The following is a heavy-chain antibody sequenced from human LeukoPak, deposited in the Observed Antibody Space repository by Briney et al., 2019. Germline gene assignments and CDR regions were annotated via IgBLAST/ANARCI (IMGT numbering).Heavy chain of an antibody. V-gene: IGHV4-59*08. CDR2: IYYSGST. J-gene: IGHJ4*02. Sequence: PSETLSLTCTVSGGSISSYYWSWIRQPPGKGLEWIGYIYYSGSTNYNPSLKSRVTISVDTSKNQFSLKLSSVTAADTAVYYCASNYGSGATFDYWGQGTLVTVSS. CDR1: GGSISSYY. D-gene: IGHD3-10*01. CDR3: ASNYGSGATFDY.